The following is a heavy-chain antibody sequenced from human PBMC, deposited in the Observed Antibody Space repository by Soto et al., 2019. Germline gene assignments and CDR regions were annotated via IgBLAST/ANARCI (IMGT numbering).Heavy chain of an antibody. Sequence: GESLKISCNSSGYDFPTHWIAWVRQMPGKGLEWMGLIYPGDSDTRYSPSFEGQVIISADKSITTAYMQWSSLKASDTAIYYCDRGIYYSSIAVSMAFWGQGTQVTVYS. CDR1: GYDFPTHW. J-gene: IGHJ4*02. V-gene: IGHV5-51*01. D-gene: IGHD3-10*01. CDR3: DRGIYYSSIAVSMAF. CDR2: IYPGDSDT.